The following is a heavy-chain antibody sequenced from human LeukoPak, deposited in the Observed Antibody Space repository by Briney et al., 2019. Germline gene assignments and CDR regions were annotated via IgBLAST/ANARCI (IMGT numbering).Heavy chain of an antibody. CDR1: GYTFTGYY. CDR3: ARVSSFGEINYYYYGMDV. J-gene: IGHJ6*02. CDR2: INPKSGGT. Sequence: ASVKVSCKASGYTFTGYYMHWVRPAPGEGLEWMGWINPKSGGTNYAQKFQGRVTITRDTSISTAYMELSRLRYDDTAVYYCARVSSFGEINYYYYGMDVWGQGTTVTVSS. V-gene: IGHV1-2*02. D-gene: IGHD3-10*01.